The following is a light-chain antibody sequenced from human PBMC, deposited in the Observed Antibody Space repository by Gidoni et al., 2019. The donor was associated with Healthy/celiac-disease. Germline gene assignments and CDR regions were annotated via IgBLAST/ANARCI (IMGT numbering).Light chain of an antibody. V-gene: IGKV3-15*01. J-gene: IGKJ4*01. CDR3: QQYNNWPPLT. Sequence: VMTQSTATLSVSPGERATLSCRASQSVSSNLAWYQQKPGQAPRLLIYGASTRATGIPARFSGSGSGTEFTLTISSLQSEDFAVYYCQQYNNWPPLTFGGGTKVEIK. CDR1: QSVSSN. CDR2: GAS.